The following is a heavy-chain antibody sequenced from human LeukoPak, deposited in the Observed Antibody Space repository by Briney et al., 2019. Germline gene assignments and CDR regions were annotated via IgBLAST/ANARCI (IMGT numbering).Heavy chain of an antibody. V-gene: IGHV4-4*07. CDR1: GGSISSYY. D-gene: IGHD2-2*01. J-gene: IGHJ5*02. CDR3: ARVRTGYCSSTSCRGWFDL. CDR2: MYTSGST. Sequence: SETLSLTCTVSGGSISSYYWSWIRQPAGKGLEWIGRMYTSGSTNYNPSLKSRVTMSVDTSKNQFSLKLSSVTAADTAVYYCARVRTGYCSSTSCRGWFDLWGQGTLVTVSS.